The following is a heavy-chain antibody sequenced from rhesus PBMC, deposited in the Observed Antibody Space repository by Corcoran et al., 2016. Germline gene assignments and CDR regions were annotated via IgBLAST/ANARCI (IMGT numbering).Heavy chain of an antibody. Sequence: QVQLQASGPGLVKPSETLSLTCAVSGYSISSGYGWGWIRQPPGKGLEWIGQIYGGSGSTYYNPSLKSRVTVSKDTSKNQFSLKLSSVTAADTAVYYCARDSGSYFDYWGQGVLVTVSS. D-gene: IGHD3-16*01. CDR1: GYSISSGYG. V-gene: IGHV4-127*01. CDR2: IYGGSGST. J-gene: IGHJ4*01. CDR3: ARDSGSYFDY.